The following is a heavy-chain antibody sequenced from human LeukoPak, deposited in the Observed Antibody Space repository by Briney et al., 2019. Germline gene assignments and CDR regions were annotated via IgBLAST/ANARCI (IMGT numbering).Heavy chain of an antibody. Sequence: PGGSLRLSCAASGFTFDDYAMHWVRQAPGKGLEWVSGISWNSGSIGYADSVKGRFTISRDNAKNSLYLQMNSLRAEDTALYYCAKDLYYYDSSGYYSADAFDIWGQGTMVTVSS. CDR1: GFTFDDYA. V-gene: IGHV3-9*01. CDR2: ISWNSGSI. D-gene: IGHD3-22*01. J-gene: IGHJ3*02. CDR3: AKDLYYYDSSGYYSADAFDI.